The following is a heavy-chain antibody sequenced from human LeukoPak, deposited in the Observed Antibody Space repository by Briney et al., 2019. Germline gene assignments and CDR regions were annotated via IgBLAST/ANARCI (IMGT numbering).Heavy chain of an antibody. J-gene: IGHJ4*02. CDR2: IRSKANSYAT. V-gene: IGHV3-73*01. Sequence: GGSLRLSCAASGFTFSGSAMHWVRQASGKGLEWVGRIRSKANSYATAYAASVKGRFTISRDDSNNTAYLQMNSLKTEDTAVYYCTIGLGYCSSTSCYQFDYWGQGTLVTVSS. CDR1: GFTFSGSA. CDR3: TIGLGYCSSTSCYQFDY. D-gene: IGHD2-2*01.